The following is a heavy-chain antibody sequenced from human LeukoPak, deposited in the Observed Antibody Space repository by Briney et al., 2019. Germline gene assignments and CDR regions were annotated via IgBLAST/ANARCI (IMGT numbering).Heavy chain of an antibody. CDR1: GFSLSTSGVG. D-gene: IGHD3-22*01. CDR3: AHTRGRSGYYFDFDF. V-gene: IGHV2-5*01. J-gene: IGHJ4*02. CDR2: IYWNDDK. Sequence: SGPTLVNPTQTPTLTCTFSGFSLSTSGVGVGWIRQPPGKALEWLALIYWNDDKPYSPSLKSRLTITKDTSKNQVVLKMTNMDPEDTAIYYCAHTRGRSGYYFDFDFWGQGTLVTVSS.